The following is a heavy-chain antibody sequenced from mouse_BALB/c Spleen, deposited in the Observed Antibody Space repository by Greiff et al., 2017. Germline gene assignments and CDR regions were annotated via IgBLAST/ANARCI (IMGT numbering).Heavy chain of an antibody. V-gene: IGHV3-8*02. CDR3: ARRGHYNGYWYFDV. CDR2: ISYSGST. Sequence: VQLKESGPSLVKPSQTLSLTCSVTGDSITSGYWNWIRKFPGNKLEYMGYISYSGSTYYNPSLKSRISITRDTSKNQYYLQLNSVTTEDTATYYCARRGHYNGYWYFDVWGAGTTVTVSS. D-gene: IGHD1-2*01. CDR1: GDSITSGY. J-gene: IGHJ1*01.